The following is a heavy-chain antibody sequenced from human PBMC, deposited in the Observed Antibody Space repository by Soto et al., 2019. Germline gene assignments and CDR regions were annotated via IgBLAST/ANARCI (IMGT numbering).Heavy chain of an antibody. CDR2: IYDSGST. CDR3: ARSDYYETLDY. CDR1: GGSISSSY. J-gene: IGHJ4*02. V-gene: IGHV4-59*08. Sequence: SETLSLTCTVSGGSISSSYWSWIRQPPGKGLEWIGYIYDSGSTYYNSSLKSRVTMSVDTSKNQFSLKLSSVTAADTAVYYCARSDYYETLDYWGQGTLVTVSS. D-gene: IGHD3-22*01.